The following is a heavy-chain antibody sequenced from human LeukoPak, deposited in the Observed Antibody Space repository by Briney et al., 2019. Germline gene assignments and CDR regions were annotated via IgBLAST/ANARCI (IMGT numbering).Heavy chain of an antibody. CDR1: AFTFSTYG. V-gene: IGHV3-23*01. Sequence: GGSLRPSCVASAFTFSTYGMAWVRQPPGKGLEGSSAITGNGDDRYYADSVKGRFTISRDNSKNTLYLQMNSLRAEDTAVYYCAKGFDHWGQGTLVTVSS. J-gene: IGHJ4*02. CDR2: ITGNGDDR. CDR3: AKGFDH.